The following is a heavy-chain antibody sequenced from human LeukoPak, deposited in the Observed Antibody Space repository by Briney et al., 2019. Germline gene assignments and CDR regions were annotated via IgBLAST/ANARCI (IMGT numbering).Heavy chain of an antibody. J-gene: IGHJ4*02. V-gene: IGHV3-21*01. Sequence: PGGALRLSFAASGVTFRRYKKKLGRPAPGEGVGGGSCLSSSSSYIHYADSVKGRFTISRDNAKNSLYLQMNSLRAEDMAVYYCARECSGGSCYSGSDYWGQGTLVTVSS. CDR1: GVTFRRYK. CDR3: ARECSGGSCYSGSDY. D-gene: IGHD2-15*01. CDR2: LSSSSSYI.